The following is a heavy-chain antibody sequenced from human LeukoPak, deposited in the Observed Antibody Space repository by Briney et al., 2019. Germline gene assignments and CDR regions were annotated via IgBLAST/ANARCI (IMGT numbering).Heavy chain of an antibody. CDR3: AKEKAIATINYGLDV. CDR2: IAYDGSNK. Sequence: GSLRLSCAASGFIFDTYGMLWVRQAPGKGLEWVAVIAYDGSNKAYADSVKGRFTISRDNSKNTLYLQMNSLRGEDTAVYYCAKEKAIATINYGLDVWGQGTTVTVSS. V-gene: IGHV3-30*18. J-gene: IGHJ6*02. D-gene: IGHD1-1*01. CDR1: GFIFDTYG.